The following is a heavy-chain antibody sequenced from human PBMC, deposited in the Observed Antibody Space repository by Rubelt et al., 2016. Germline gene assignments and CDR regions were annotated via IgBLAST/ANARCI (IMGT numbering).Heavy chain of an antibody. Sequence: EVQLVESGGGLIQPGGSLRLSCAASGFTVSSNYVSWFRQAPGKGLEWVSRINGDGSTTTYADSVKGRFTISRDNAKNALYRQRNGLRAGDTAVYYWARDLGAGALVVDAFAIWGQGTMVTVSS. CDR1: GFTVSSNY. D-gene: IGHD1-26*01. J-gene: IGHJ3*02. V-gene: IGHV3-53*01. CDR2: INGDGSTT. CDR3: ARDLGAGALVVDAFAI.